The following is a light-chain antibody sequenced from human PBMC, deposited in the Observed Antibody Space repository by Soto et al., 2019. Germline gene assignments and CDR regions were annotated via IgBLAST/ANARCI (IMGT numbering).Light chain of an antibody. CDR1: QSVSSY. J-gene: IGKJ1*01. CDR2: DAS. Sequence: EIVLTQSPGTLSLSPGERATLSCRASQSVSSYLAWYQQKPGQAPRLLIYDASNRATGIPARFSGSGSRSDFTLTISSLEPEDFAVYYCQQRSNWPPMWTFGQGTKVDIK. V-gene: IGKV3-11*01. CDR3: QQRSNWPPMWT.